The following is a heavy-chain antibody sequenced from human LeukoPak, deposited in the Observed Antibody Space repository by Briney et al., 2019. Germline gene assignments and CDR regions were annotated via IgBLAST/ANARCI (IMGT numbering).Heavy chain of an antibody. CDR2: IYHSGST. D-gene: IGHD3-10*01. CDR1: GYSISSGYY. CDR3: ARVWAEHWFDP. J-gene: IGHJ5*02. V-gene: IGHV4-38-2*02. Sequence: SETLSLTCTVSGYSISSGYYWGWIRQPPGKGLEWIGSIYHSGSTNYNPSLKSRVTISVDTSKNQFSLKLSSVTAADTAVYYCARVWAEHWFDPWGQGTLVTVSS.